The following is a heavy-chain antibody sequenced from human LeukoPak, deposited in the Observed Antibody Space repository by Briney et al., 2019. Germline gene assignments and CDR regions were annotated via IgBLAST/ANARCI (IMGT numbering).Heavy chain of an antibody. Sequence: SSETLSLTCTVSGGSISNYYWSWIRQPPGKGLEWIGYVYYTGSTSYNPSLKSRVTITGDTSKNQFSLKLSSVTAADTAVYYCTRRGGSSSSDWFDPWGQGTLVTVSS. J-gene: IGHJ5*02. D-gene: IGHD6-6*01. V-gene: IGHV4-59*08. CDR3: TRRGGSSSSDWFDP. CDR1: GGSISNYY. CDR2: VYYTGST.